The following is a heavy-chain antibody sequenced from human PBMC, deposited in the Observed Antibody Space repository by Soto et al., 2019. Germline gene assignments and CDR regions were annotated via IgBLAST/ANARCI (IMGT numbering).Heavy chain of an antibody. D-gene: IGHD1-26*01. V-gene: IGHV3-43*02. CDR2: ISGDGGST. CDR1: GFTFDDYA. J-gene: IGHJ6*02. Sequence: GGSLRLSCAASGFTFDDYAMHWVRQAPGKGLEWVSLISGDGGSTYYADSVKGRFTISRDNSKNSLYLQMNSLRTEDTALYYCAKDIYGDSGSYYYGMDVWDQGTTVTVSS. CDR3: AKDIYGDSGSYYYGMDV.